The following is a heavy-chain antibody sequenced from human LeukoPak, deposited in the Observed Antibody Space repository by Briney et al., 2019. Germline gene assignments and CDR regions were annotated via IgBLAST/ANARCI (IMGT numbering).Heavy chain of an antibody. CDR1: GFTVSSNY. CDR3: ARSDGYNAFDY. D-gene: IGHD5-24*01. V-gene: IGHV3-53*01. Sequence: GGSLRLSCAASGFTVSSNYMSWVRQAPGKGLEWVSVIYSSGSTYYADSVKGRFTISRDNSKNTLYLQMNSLRAEDTAVYYCARSDGYNAFDYWGQGTLVTVSS. CDR2: IYSSGST. J-gene: IGHJ4*02.